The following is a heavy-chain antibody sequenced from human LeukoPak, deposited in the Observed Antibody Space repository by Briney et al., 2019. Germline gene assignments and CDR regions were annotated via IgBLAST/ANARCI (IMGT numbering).Heavy chain of an antibody. D-gene: IGHD3-10*01. CDR2: KFSHDGTT. CDR1: GYTFTGYY. CDR3: ARDSGNFHYDMDV. J-gene: IGHJ6*02. Sequence: ASVKVSCKASGYTFTGYYMHWVRQAPGQGLEWMGVKFSHDGTTSYTQNFQGRLTMTRDTPTSTVYMELSSLRSEDTAVYYCARDSGNFHYDMDVWGQGTTVIVSS. V-gene: IGHV1-46*01.